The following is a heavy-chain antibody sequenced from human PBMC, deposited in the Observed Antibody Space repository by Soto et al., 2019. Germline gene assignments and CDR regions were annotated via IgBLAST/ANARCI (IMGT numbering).Heavy chain of an antibody. J-gene: IGHJ6*02. CDR3: AKEELDHGHDYYGMDV. V-gene: IGHV3-30*18. CDR2: ISYDGSNK. Sequence: GGSLRLSCAASGFTCSSYGMHWVRQAPGKGLECVAVISYDGSNKYYADSVKGRFTISRDNSKNTLYLQMNSLRAEDTAVYYCAKEELDHGHDYYGMDVWGQGTTVTVSS. CDR1: GFTCSSYG. D-gene: IGHD1-1*01.